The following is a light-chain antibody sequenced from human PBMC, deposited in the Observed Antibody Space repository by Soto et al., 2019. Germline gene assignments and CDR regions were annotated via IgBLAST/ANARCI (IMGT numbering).Light chain of an antibody. CDR3: RQYTNWPQN. V-gene: IGKV3-15*01. CDR2: GAS. J-gene: IGKJ2*01. CDR1: QTVSTN. Sequence: EIVMTQSQVTLSASPGERATLSCRASQTVSTNLAWYQQRPGQAPRLLMYGASTRVTGIPPRFSGSGSGTDFTLTISSLQSEDFAVYFCRQYTNWPQNFGQGTKLEIK.